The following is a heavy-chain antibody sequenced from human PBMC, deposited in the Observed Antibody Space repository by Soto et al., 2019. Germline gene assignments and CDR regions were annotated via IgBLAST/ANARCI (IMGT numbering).Heavy chain of an antibody. J-gene: IGHJ3*02. CDR2: TYYNSKWYN. V-gene: IGHV6-1*01. CDR1: RDSVSSNSAA. D-gene: IGHD6-19*01. CDR3: ARATWLDYAFDI. Sequence: PSQTLSLTCVISRDSVSSNSAAWNWIRQSPSGGLEWLGRTYYNSKWYNDYVGSVKSRITITPDTSKNQFSLHLNSLTPEDTAVYYCARATWLDYAFDIWGQGTMVTVSS.